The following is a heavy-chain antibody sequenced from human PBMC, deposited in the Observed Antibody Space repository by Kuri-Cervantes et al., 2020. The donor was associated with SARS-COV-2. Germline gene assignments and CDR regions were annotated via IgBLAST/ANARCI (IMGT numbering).Heavy chain of an antibody. CDR2: ISSSSSYI. V-gene: IGHV3-21*01. D-gene: IGHD6-19*01. J-gene: IGHJ4*02. CDR1: GFIFSSYS. CDR3: ARDRISSGWYVGYYFDY. Sequence: GESLKISGAASGFIFSSYSMNWVRQATGKELEWVSSISSSSSYIYYADSVKGRFTISRDNAKNSLYLQMNSLRAEDTAVYYCARDRISSGWYVGYYFDYWGQGTLVTVSS.